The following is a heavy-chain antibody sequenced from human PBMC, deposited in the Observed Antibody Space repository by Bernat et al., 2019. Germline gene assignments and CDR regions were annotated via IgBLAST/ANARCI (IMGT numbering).Heavy chain of an antibody. CDR2: IYYSGST. D-gene: IGHD5-18*01. CDR3: ARHGGYSYGFRANFDY. J-gene: IGHJ4*02. Sequence: QLQLQESGPGLVKPSETLSLTCTVSGGSISSSSYYWGWIRQPPGKGLEWIGSIYYSGSTYYNPSLKSRVTISVDTSKNQFSLKLSSVTAADTAVYYCARHGGYSYGFRANFDYWGQGTLVTVSS. CDR1: GGSISSSSYY. V-gene: IGHV4-39*01.